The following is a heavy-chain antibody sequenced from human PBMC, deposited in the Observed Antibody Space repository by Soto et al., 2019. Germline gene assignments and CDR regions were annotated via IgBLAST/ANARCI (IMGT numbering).Heavy chain of an antibody. D-gene: IGHD2-2*01. V-gene: IGHV3-9*01. CDR1: GFTFDYYA. CDR3: XKGWVPAATHYYYGMDV. J-gene: IGHJ6*02. Sequence: PGGSLRLSCAASGFTFDYYAMHWVRQAPGKGLEWVSGISWNSGSIGYADSVKGRFTISRDNAKNSLYLQMNSLRAEDTALYYCXKGWVPAATHYYYGMDVWGQGTTVTVSS. CDR2: ISWNSGSI.